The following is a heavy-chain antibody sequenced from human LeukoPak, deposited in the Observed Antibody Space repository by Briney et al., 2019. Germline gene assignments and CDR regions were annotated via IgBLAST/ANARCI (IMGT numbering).Heavy chain of an antibody. CDR3: ARDPLVVTDYYFDY. CDR2: IYTSGST. CDR1: GDFITAYY. D-gene: IGHD2-8*02. Sequence: SETLSLTCTVSGDFITAYYWSWIRQPAGKGLEWIGRIYTSGSTNYNPSLKSRVTISVDTSKNQFSLKLSSVTAADTAVYYCARDPLVVTDYYFDYWGQGTLVTVSS. V-gene: IGHV4-4*07. J-gene: IGHJ4*02.